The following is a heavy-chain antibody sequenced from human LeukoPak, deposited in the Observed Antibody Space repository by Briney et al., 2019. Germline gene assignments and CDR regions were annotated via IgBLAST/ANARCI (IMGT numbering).Heavy chain of an antibody. Sequence: GGSLRLSCAASGFTFSSYGMHWVRQAPGKGLEWVTFIRYDGSHKYYVDSVKGRFTISRDNSKNTLYLQMNSLRAEDTAVYYCAKKRGYCSSTSCYSSYFDYWGQGTLVTVSS. CDR2: IRYDGSHK. V-gene: IGHV3-30*02. J-gene: IGHJ4*02. D-gene: IGHD2-2*01. CDR3: AKKRGYCSSTSCYSSYFDY. CDR1: GFTFSSYG.